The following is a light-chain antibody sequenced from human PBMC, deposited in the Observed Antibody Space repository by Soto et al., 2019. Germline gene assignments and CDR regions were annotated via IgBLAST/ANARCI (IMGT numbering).Light chain of an antibody. CDR2: LSS. CDR1: KLGNKN. J-gene: IGLJ2*01. V-gene: IGLV3-1*01. Sequence: SYELTQPPSVSVSPGQTASITCSGDKLGNKNACWYQQKPAQSPVLLIYLSSERSPGISERFSGSSSGNTATLTISGTQTMDEADYYCQAWDSSTAHVVFGGGTQLTVL. CDR3: QAWDSSTAHVV.